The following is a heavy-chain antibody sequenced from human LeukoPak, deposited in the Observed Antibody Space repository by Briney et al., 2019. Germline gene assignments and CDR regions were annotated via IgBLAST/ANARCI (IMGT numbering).Heavy chain of an antibody. J-gene: IGHJ6*03. CDR2: LTRGSSII. D-gene: IGHD1-1*01. V-gene: IGHV3-48*01. Sequence: PGGSLRLSCEASGFPFMTYAMNWIGQCPGKGLEWGAFLTRGSSIIQYAESVKGRFTISRDNGKDSLFMQMNSLRAEDTAVYYCARVVPVHEYYNSYMDVWGKGTTVTVSS. CDR1: GFPFMTYA. CDR3: ARVVPVHEYYNSYMDV.